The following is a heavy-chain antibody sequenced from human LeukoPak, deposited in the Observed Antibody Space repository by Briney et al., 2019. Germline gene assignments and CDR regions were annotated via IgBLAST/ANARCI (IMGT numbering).Heavy chain of an antibody. CDR3: TTLHYYDSSGYYFTY. J-gene: IGHJ4*02. V-gene: IGHV3-15*01. D-gene: IGHD3-22*01. Sequence: KPGGSLRLSCAASGFTFSNAGMNWVREAPAQGMERVGRIKSQSDGGTTDNAAPVKGRFTISRDDSKNTLYLQMNSLKIEDTAVYYCTTLHYYDSSGYYFTYWGQGTLVTVSS. CDR2: IKSQSDGGTT. CDR1: GFTFSNAG.